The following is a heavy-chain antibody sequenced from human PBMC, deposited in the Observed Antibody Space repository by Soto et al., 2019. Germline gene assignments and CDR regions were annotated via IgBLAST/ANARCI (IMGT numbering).Heavy chain of an antibody. CDR2: ISAYNGNT. CDR1: GYTFTSYG. CDR3: ARERRDGHILNWFDP. J-gene: IGHJ5*02. V-gene: IGHV1-18*01. Sequence: ASVKVSCKASGYTFTSYGISWVRQAPGQGLEWMGWISAYNGNTNYAQKLQGRVTMTTDTSTSTAYMELRSLRSDDTAVYYCARERRDGHILNWFDPWGQGTLVTVSS. D-gene: IGHD2-21*01.